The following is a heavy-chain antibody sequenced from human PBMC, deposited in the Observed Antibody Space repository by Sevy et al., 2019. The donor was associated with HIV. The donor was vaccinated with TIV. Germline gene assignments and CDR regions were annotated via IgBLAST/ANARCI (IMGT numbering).Heavy chain of an antibody. Sequence: ASVKVSCKSPGYTFIDYYMHWVRQVPGQGLEWVGWINPKNGATDYAQKFQGRVTMTRDTSLSTAYMELRSLRSDDTAVYYCTRVRVLAVAGSNGYYHDGMDVWGQGTTVTVSS. CDR3: TRVRVLAVAGSNGYYHDGMDV. V-gene: IGHV1-2*02. CDR1: GYTFIDYY. D-gene: IGHD6-19*01. J-gene: IGHJ6*02. CDR2: INPKNGAT.